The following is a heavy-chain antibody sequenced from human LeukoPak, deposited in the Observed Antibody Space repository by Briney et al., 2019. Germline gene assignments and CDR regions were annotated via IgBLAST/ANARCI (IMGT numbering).Heavy chain of an antibody. CDR2: IYSGGST. J-gene: IGHJ4*02. CDR3: AREIAVLGGYFDY. Sequence: PGGSLRLSCAASGFTVSSNYMSWVRQAPGKGLEWVSVIYSGGSTYYADSVKGRFTISRDNSKNTLYLQMNSLRAEDTAVYYCAREIAVLGGYFDYWGQGTPVTVSS. CDR1: GFTVSSNY. V-gene: IGHV3-53*01. D-gene: IGHD6-19*01.